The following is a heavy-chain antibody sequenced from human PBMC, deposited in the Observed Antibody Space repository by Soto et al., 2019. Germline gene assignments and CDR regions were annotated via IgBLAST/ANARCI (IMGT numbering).Heavy chain of an antibody. CDR1: GFTFSSYA. J-gene: IGHJ4*02. V-gene: IGHV3-30-3*01. D-gene: IGHD6-13*01. Sequence: PGGSLRLSCAASGFTFSSYAMHWVRQAPGKGLEWVAVISYDGSNKYYADSVKGRFTISRDNSKNTLYPQMNSLRAEDTAVYYCERDPSRLSSSFLWGQGTLVTVSS. CDR2: ISYDGSNK. CDR3: ERDPSRLSSSFL.